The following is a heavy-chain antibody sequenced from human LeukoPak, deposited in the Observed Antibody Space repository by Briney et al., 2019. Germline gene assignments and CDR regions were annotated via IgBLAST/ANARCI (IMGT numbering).Heavy chain of an antibody. Sequence: GGSLRLSCAASGFIFSNYCMHWVRQAPGKGLVWVSRIKTDGSTITYADSVKGRFTISRDNSKNTLYLQMNSLRAEDTAVYYCAREPPYYYDSSGPFDYWGQGTLVTVSS. J-gene: IGHJ4*02. D-gene: IGHD3-22*01. CDR3: AREPPYYYDSSGPFDY. CDR1: GFIFSNYC. CDR2: IKTDGSTI. V-gene: IGHV3-74*01.